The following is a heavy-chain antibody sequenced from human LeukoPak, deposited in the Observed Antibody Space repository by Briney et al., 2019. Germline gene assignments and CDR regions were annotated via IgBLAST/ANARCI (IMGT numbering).Heavy chain of an antibody. J-gene: IGHJ6*03. CDR2: IYYSGST. CDR1: GGSISSYY. D-gene: IGHD4-11*01. Sequence: SETLSLTCTVSGGSISSYYWSWIRQPPGEGLEWIGYIYYSGSTNYNPSLKSRVTISVDTSKNQFSLKLSSVTAADTAVYYCATSFYSNYVSYYYYMDVWGKGTTVTVSS. V-gene: IGHV4-59*01. CDR3: ATSFYSNYVSYYYYMDV.